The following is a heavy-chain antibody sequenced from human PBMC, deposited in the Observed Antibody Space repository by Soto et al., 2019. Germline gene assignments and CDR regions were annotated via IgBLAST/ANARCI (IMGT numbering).Heavy chain of an antibody. V-gene: IGHV6-1*01. Sequence: SQTLSLTCAISGDSVSTNRAAWNWIRLSPSRGLEWLGGTYFRSKWYSEYEVSVKSRITIMADASKNQFSLQLNSVTPEDTAVYFCARESPYNGNVDYYYGMDVGGQGTTVTVSS. J-gene: IGHJ6*02. CDR3: ARESPYNGNVDYYYGMDV. D-gene: IGHD1-20*01. CDR1: GDSVSTNRAA. CDR2: TYFRSKWYS.